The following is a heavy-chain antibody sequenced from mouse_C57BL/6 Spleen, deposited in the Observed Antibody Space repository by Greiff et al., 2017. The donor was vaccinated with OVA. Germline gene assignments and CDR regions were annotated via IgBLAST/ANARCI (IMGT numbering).Heavy chain of an antibody. Sequence: EVKLMESGEGLVKPGGSLKLSCAASGFPFSSYAMSWVRQTPEKRLAWVAYISSGGDYISYADTVKGRFTISRDNARNTLYLQMSSLKSEDTAMYYCTRDGEDYWYFDVWGTGTTVTVSS. CDR1: GFPFSSYA. D-gene: IGHD2-3*01. V-gene: IGHV5-9-1*02. CDR3: TRDGEDYWYFDV. J-gene: IGHJ1*03. CDR2: ISSGGDYI.